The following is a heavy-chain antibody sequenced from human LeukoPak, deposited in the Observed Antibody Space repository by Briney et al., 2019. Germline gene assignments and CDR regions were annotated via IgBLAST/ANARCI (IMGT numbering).Heavy chain of an antibody. CDR1: AFTFSIYA. J-gene: IGHJ4*02. V-gene: IGHV3-30*04. CDR2: ISYDGDKK. CDR3: ARELQQLWRPIDY. D-gene: IGHD5-18*01. Sequence: GGSLRLSCAASAFTFSIYAMHWVRQAPGKGLEWVAVISYDGDKKYYADSVKGRFTISRDNSKNTVYLQMNSLRVEDTAVYYCARELQQLWRPIDYLGEGTLVTVSS.